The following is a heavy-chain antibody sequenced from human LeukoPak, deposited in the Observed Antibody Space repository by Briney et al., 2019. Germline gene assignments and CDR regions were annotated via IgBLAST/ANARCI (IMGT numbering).Heavy chain of an antibody. CDR3: ARDFGLVATSFDY. CDR1: GYTFTSYG. Sequence: ASVKVSCKASGYTFTSYGISWVRQAPGQGLEWMGWISAYNGNTNYAQKLQGRVTMTRDTSISTAYMELSRLRSDDTAVYYCARDFGLVATSFDYWGQGTLVTVSS. D-gene: IGHD5-12*01. J-gene: IGHJ4*02. CDR2: ISAYNGNT. V-gene: IGHV1-18*01.